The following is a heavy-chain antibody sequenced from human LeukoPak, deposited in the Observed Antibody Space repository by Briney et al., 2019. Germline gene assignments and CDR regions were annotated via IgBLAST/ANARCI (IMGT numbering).Heavy chain of an antibody. V-gene: IGHV1-18*01. J-gene: IGHJ1*01. CDR2: ISAYNGNT. CDR1: GYTFTSYG. Sequence: GASVKVSCKASGYTFTSYGISWVRQAPGQGLEWMGWISAYNGNTNYAQKLQGRVTMTTDTSTSTAYMELRSLRSDDTAVYYCARDPGRGYCSGGSCLYFQHWGQGILVTVSS. CDR3: ARDPGRGYCSGGSCLYFQH. D-gene: IGHD2-15*01.